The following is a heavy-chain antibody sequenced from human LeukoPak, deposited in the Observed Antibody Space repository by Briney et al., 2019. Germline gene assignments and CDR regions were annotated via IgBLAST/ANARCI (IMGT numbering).Heavy chain of an antibody. CDR2: IRSSGDMI. CDR3: VRDPDALDY. Sequence: GGSLRLSCATSGFTFSSYSMNWVRQAPGKGLEWVSYIRSSGDMIYYADSVKGRFTISRDSAKNSVYLQMNSLRDEDTAVYYCVRDPDALDYWGQGTQVTVSS. J-gene: IGHJ4*02. CDR1: GFTFSSYS. V-gene: IGHV3-48*02.